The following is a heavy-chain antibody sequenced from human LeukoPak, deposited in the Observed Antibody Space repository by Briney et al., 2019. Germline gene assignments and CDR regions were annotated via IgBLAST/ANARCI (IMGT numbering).Heavy chain of an antibody. D-gene: IGHD1-1*01. CDR1: GVSLSSHG. Sequence: GGSLRLSCVVSGVSLSSHGIHWVRQAPGKGLEWVAFIWSDGSSEYYADSVKGRFTVSRDNSKNTVYLQINGLRVEDTAVYHCARDRGNDFLDYWGRGTLVNVSS. CDR2: IWSDGSSE. J-gene: IGHJ2*01. V-gene: IGHV3-33*01. CDR3: ARDRGNDFLDY.